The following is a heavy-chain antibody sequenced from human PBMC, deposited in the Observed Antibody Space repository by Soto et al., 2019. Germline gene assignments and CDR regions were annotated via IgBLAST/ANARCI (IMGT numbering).Heavy chain of an antibody. CDR3: ARISREYSHNGRFYYYGMDV. J-gene: IGHJ6*02. Sequence: SQTLSLTCAISGDSVSSNSAAWNWIRQSPSRGLEWLGRTYYRSKWYNDYAVSVKSRIAINPDTSKNQFSLQLNSVTPEDTAVYYCARISREYSHNGRFYYYGMDVWGQGTTVTVSS. V-gene: IGHV6-1*01. D-gene: IGHD4-4*01. CDR1: GDSVSSNSAA. CDR2: TYYRSKWYN.